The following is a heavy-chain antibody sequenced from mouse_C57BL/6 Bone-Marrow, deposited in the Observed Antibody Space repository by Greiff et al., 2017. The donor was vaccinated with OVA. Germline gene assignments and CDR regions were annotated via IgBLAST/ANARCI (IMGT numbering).Heavy chain of an antibody. Sequence: VQLVESGGGLVQPKGSLKLSCAASGFSFNTYAMNWVRQAPGKGLEWVARIRSKSNNYATYYADSVKDRFTISRDDSESMLYLQMNNLKTEDTAMYYCVRQVVATPHWYFDVWGTGTTVTVSS. CDR1: GFSFNTYA. V-gene: IGHV10-1*01. CDR2: IRSKSNNYAT. J-gene: IGHJ1*03. CDR3: VRQVVATPHWYFDV. D-gene: IGHD1-1*01.